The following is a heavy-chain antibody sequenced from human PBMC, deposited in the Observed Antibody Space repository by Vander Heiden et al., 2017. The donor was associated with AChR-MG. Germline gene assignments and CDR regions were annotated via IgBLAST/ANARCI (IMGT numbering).Heavy chain of an antibody. Sequence: QVQLVESGGGVVPPGRSLRISCAPSGFTVSSHGMHWVRQAPGKGLEWVAVIWYDGSNKYYADSVKGRFTISRDNSKNTMYLQMNSLRAEDTAVYYCARPYYHDSSGYYPFDYWGQGTLVTVSS. CDR3: ARPYYHDSSGYYPFDY. CDR1: GFTVSSHG. V-gene: IGHV3-33*01. J-gene: IGHJ4*02. CDR2: IWYDGSNK. D-gene: IGHD3-22*01.